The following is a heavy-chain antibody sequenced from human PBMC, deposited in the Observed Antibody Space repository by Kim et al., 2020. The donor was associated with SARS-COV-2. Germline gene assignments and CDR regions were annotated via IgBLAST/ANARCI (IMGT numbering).Heavy chain of an antibody. J-gene: IGHJ4*02. CDR2: IKQDGSEK. V-gene: IGHV3-7*03. CDR1: GFTFSSYW. D-gene: IGHD2-21*02. Sequence: GGSLRLSCAASGFTFSSYWMSWVRQAPGKGLEWVANIKQDGSEKYYVDSVKGRFTISRDNAKNSLYLQMNSLRAEDTAVYYCARDECGGDCYSLFDYWGQGTLVTVSS. CDR3: ARDECGGDCYSLFDY.